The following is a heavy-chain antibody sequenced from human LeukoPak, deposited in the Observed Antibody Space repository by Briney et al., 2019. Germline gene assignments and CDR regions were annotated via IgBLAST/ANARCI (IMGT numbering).Heavy chain of an antibody. CDR2: INGSGGST. V-gene: IGHV3-23*01. Sequence: PGGSLRLSCAASGFTFSSYAMSWVRQAPGKGLEWVSAINGSGGSTYYADSVKGRFTISRDNSKNTLYLQMNSLRAEDTAVYYCAKVATGYCSSTSCYTQPYWGQGTLVTVSS. CDR3: AKVATGYCSSTSCYTQPY. J-gene: IGHJ4*02. D-gene: IGHD2-2*02. CDR1: GFTFSSYA.